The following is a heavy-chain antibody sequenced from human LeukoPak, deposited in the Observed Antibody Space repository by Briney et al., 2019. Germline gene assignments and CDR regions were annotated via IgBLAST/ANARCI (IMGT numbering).Heavy chain of an antibody. V-gene: IGHV3-30*03. CDR3: ARDGDTSGHFSHNDY. D-gene: IGHD3-22*01. J-gene: IGHJ4*02. CDR2: VSLDGSKT. Sequence: PGGSLRLSCAASGFTFSNYGMHWVRQAPGKGLEWVAIVSLDGSKTYHADSVKGRFTISRDNSKNTLYLQMNSLRSEDTAVYYCARDGDTSGHFSHNDYWGLGTLVTVSS. CDR1: GFTFSNYG.